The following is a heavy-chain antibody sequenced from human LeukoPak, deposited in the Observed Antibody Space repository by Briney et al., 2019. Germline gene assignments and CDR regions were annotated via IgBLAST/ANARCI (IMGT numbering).Heavy chain of an antibody. J-gene: IGHJ4*02. CDR1: GFTFSNYW. D-gene: IGHD3-16*01. Sequence: GGSLRLSCAASGFTFSNYWMHWVRQAPGKGLEWVSRINERATIISYADSVKGRFTISRENARNTLYLQMNSLTAEDMAVYYCVRDLILVWTPGDDFDHWGQGTLVTVSS. V-gene: IGHV3-74*01. CDR3: VRDLILVWTPGDDFDH. CDR2: INERATII.